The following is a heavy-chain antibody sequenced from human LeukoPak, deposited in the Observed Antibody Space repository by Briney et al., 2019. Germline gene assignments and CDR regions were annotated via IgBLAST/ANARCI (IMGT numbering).Heavy chain of an antibody. CDR3: ARERSLTWFGP. CDR1: GGSISDSYY. J-gene: IGHJ5*02. D-gene: IGHD3-10*01. CDR2: IYSSGIT. Sequence: SETLSLTCTVSGGSISDSYYWGWIRQPPGKGLEWIGSIYSSGITYYNPSLKSRVTISVDTSKNQFSLKLSSVIAADTAVYYCARERSLTWFGPWGQGTLVTVSS. V-gene: IGHV4-39*07.